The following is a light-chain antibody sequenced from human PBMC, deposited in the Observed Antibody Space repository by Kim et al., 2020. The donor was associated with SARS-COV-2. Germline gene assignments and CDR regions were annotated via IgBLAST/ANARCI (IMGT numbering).Light chain of an antibody. Sequence: QSALTQPASVSGSPGQSITISCTGTSSDLGSYNLVSWYQQHPGKAPKLMISEVNKRPSGVSNRFSGSKSGNTASLTISGLQAEDEADYYCCSHAGSKTFVIFGGGTQLTVL. J-gene: IGLJ2*01. CDR1: SSDLGSYNL. V-gene: IGLV2-23*02. CDR3: CSHAGSKTFVI. CDR2: EVN.